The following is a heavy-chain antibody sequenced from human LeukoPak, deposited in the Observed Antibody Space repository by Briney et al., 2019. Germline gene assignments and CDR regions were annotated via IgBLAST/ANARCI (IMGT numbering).Heavy chain of an antibody. Sequence: GASVKVSCKVSGYTLTELSMHWVRQAPGKGLEWMGGFDPEDGETIYAQKFQGRVTMTEDTSTDTAYMELSRLRSDDTAVYYCARDRGYYYGSGSYNWFDPWGQGTLVTVSS. CDR3: ARDRGYYYGSGSYNWFDP. J-gene: IGHJ5*02. V-gene: IGHV1-24*01. CDR1: GYTLTELS. CDR2: FDPEDGET. D-gene: IGHD3-10*01.